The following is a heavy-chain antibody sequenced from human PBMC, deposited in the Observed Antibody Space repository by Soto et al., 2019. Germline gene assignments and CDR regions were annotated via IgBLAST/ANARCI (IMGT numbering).Heavy chain of an antibody. CDR2: IIPILGIA. J-gene: IGHJ6*02. D-gene: IGHD2-2*01. V-gene: IGHV1-69*02. CDR3: ASRSSVVVVPAAMDYYYYGMDV. CDR1: GGTFSSYT. Sequence: QVQLVQSGAEVKKPGSSVKVSCKASGGTFSSYTISWVRQAPGQGLEWMGRIIPILGIANYAQKFQGRVTITADKSTSKAYMELSSLRSEDTAVYYCASRSSVVVVPAAMDYYYYGMDVWGQGTTVTVSS.